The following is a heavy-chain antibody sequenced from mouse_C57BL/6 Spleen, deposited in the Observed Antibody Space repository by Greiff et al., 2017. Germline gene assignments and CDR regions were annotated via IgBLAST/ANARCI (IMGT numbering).Heavy chain of an antibody. CDR1: GFTFSDYG. J-gene: IGHJ4*01. Sequence: EVHLVESGGGLVKPGGSLKLSCAASGFTFSDYGMHWVRQAPEKGLEWVAYISSGSSTIYYADTVKGRFTISRDNAKNTLVLKMTSLRSEDTAMYYCARDDYDPYYYAMDYWGQGTSVTVSS. CDR2: ISSGSSTI. V-gene: IGHV5-17*01. D-gene: IGHD2-4*01. CDR3: ARDDYDPYYYAMDY.